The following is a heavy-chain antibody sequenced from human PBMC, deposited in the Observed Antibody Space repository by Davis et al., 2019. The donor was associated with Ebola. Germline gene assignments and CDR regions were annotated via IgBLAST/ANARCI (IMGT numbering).Heavy chain of an antibody. V-gene: IGHV1-69*13. D-gene: IGHD2-15*01. J-gene: IGHJ5*01. CDR3: ARHAVVTQNLDS. CDR1: GGTFTGYA. CDR2: IIPIFGTT. Sequence: SVKVSCKASGGTFTGYAISWVRQAPGQGLEWMGGIIPIFGTTNYAQKFQGRVTITADESTGTGYMELSGLRSEDTALYYCARHAVVTQNLDSWGQGTLVTVSS.